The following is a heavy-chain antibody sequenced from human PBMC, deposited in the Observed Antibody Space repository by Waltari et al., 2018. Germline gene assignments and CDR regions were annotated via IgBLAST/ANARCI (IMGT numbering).Heavy chain of an antibody. CDR1: GFSFDSFP. CDR3: TRGPLLVGAFDY. J-gene: IGHJ4*02. V-gene: IGHV3-30*09. CDR2: ISYDGNKT. D-gene: IGHD1-26*01. Sequence: QVHLVESGGNVVQPGRSLRLSCVASGFSFDSFPMHWVRQAPGKGLAWVAVISYDGNKTYHADSVRGRFAISRDNSRNTLYLQMSSLKVEDTAVYYCTRGPLLVGAFDYWGQGTLVTVSS.